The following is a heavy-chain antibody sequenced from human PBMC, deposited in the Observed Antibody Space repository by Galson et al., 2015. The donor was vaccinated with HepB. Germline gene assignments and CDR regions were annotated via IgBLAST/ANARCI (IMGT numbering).Heavy chain of an antibody. CDR3: ARAPYITMIVVVRLQPFDY. V-gene: IGHV1-18*04. Sequence: SVKVSCKASGYTFTSYGISWVRQAPGQGLEWMGWISAYNGNTNYAQKLQGRVTMTTDKSTSTAYMELRSLRSDDTAVYYCARAPYITMIVVVRLQPFDYWGQGTLVTVSS. J-gene: IGHJ4*02. CDR1: GYTFTSYG. D-gene: IGHD3-22*01. CDR2: ISAYNGNT.